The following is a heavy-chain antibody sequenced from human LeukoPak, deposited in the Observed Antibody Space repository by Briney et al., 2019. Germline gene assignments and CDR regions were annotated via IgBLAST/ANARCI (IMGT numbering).Heavy chain of an antibody. CDR2: VFYRGNT. CDR1: GASIDTTTYS. V-gene: IGHV4-39*01. D-gene: IGHD3-3*01. CDR3: ARLGITIFN. J-gene: IGHJ4*02. Sequence: SETLSLTCTVSGASIDTTTYSWGWIRQPPGKGLEWIGSVFYRGNTYYNPSLKSRVTISVDTSKNQFSLKLSSVTAADTAVYYCARLGITIFNWGQGTLVTVSS.